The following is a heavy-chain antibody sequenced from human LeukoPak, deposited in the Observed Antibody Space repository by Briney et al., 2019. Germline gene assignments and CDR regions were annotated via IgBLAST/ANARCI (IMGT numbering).Heavy chain of an antibody. Sequence: NPGGSLRLSCAASGFTFSSYWVNWVRQAPGKGLEWVSSISGLSSHIYYGDSVKGRFSISRDNAKNSLYLQMNSLGAEDTAIYYCGRAFPPLRTSSAGDLWGQGTLVTVSS. J-gene: IGHJ4*02. D-gene: IGHD3-16*01. V-gene: IGHV3-21*01. CDR3: GRAFPPLRTSSAGDL. CDR2: ISGLSSHI. CDR1: GFTFSSYW.